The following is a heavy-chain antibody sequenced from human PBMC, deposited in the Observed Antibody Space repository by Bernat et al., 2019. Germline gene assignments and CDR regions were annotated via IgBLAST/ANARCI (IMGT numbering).Heavy chain of an antibody. D-gene: IGHD1-14*01. Sequence: EVQLVESGGGLVKPGGSLRLSCAASGFTFSNAWMSWVRQAPGKGLEWVGRIKSKTDGATTVFAAPVKGRFTISRDDSKNTLYLQMNSLKTEDTAVYYCAKETRRRYFDYWGQGTLVTVSS. CDR2: IKSKTDGATT. CDR3: AKETRRRYFDY. V-gene: IGHV3-15*01. CDR1: GFTFSNAW. J-gene: IGHJ4*02.